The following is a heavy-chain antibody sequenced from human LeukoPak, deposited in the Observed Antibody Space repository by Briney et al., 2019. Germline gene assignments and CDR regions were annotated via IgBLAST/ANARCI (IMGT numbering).Heavy chain of an antibody. J-gene: IGHJ5*02. CDR1: GYTFTGYY. CDR2: INPNSGGT. Sequence: GALVKVSCKASGYTFTGYYMHWVRQAPGQGLEWMGWINPNSGGTNYAQKFQGRVTMTRDTSISTAYMELSRLRSDDTAVYYCAREGCGGGSCYSKYNWFDPWGQGTLVTVSS. D-gene: IGHD2-15*01. V-gene: IGHV1-2*02. CDR3: AREGCGGGSCYSKYNWFDP.